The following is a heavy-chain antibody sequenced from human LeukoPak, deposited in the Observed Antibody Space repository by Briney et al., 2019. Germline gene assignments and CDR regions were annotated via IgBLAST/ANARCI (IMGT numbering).Heavy chain of an antibody. D-gene: IGHD3-22*01. Sequence: SETLSLTCTVSGGSISSYYWSWIRQPPGKGLEWIGYIYTSGSTNYNPSLKSRVTISVDTSKNQFSLKLSSVTAADTAVYYCARHGNYYDSRGYYNASYYYYMDVWGKGTTATVSS. J-gene: IGHJ6*03. CDR1: GGSISSYY. V-gene: IGHV4-4*09. CDR2: IYTSGST. CDR3: ARHGNYYDSRGYYNASYYYYMDV.